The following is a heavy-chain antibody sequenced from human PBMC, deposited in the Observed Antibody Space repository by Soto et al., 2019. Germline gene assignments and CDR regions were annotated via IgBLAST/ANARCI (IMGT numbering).Heavy chain of an antibody. D-gene: IGHD6-19*01. CDR3: ASPREGQWLVFDH. J-gene: IGHJ4*02. CDR2: ISKDGLDR. CDR1: GFTFSDFG. Sequence: QVQLVTSGGGVVRTEGSRRLSCVVSGFTFSDFGMHWVRQSPGEGRAWVASISKDGLDRYYSESVKGRFTISRDDSKNTVFLQMNSLKVEDTAAYFCASPREGQWLVFDHWGQRTLVTVSA. V-gene: IGHV3-30*19.